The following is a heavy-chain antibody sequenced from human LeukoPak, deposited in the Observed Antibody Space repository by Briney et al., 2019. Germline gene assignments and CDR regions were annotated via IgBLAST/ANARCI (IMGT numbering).Heavy chain of an antibody. D-gene: IGHD3-10*01. CDR3: AREGSGRTAYNDGLDV. Sequence: GGSLRLSCAASGFTFSSYAMSWVRQAPGKGLEWVSVIRSGGSTVYADSVKGRFTISRDNSKNTLYLQLNSLRAEDTAVYYCAREGSGRTAYNDGLDVWGQGTMVTVSS. CDR2: IRSGGST. J-gene: IGHJ3*01. V-gene: IGHV3-23*01. CDR1: GFTFSSYA.